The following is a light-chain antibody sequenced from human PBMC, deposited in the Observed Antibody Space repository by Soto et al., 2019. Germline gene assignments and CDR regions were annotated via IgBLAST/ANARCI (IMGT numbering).Light chain of an antibody. V-gene: IGLV2-8*01. Sequence: QSVLTQPPSASGSPGQSVTISCTGTSNDIGGYNYVSWYQQHPGKAPKLMIYEVTKRPSGVPDRFSGSRSGNTASLTVSGLQAEDEADYYCCSSTVSNYLYVFGTGTKLTVL. CDR1: SNDIGGYNY. J-gene: IGLJ1*01. CDR3: CSSTVSNYLYV. CDR2: EVT.